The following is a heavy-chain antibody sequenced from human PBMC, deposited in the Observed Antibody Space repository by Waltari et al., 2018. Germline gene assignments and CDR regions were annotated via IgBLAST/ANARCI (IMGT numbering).Heavy chain of an antibody. CDR2: IKQDGSEK. CDR3: ASTVSGTLLYYGPPDY. V-gene: IGHV3-7*03. J-gene: IGHJ4*02. Sequence: EVQLVESGGGLVQPGGSLRLSCAASGFTFSSYWMSWVRQAPGKGLEWVANIKQDGSEKYYVDSVKGRFTISRDNSKNTLYLQMNSLRSEDTAVYYCASTVSGTLLYYGPPDYWGQGTLVTVSS. D-gene: IGHD3-10*01. CDR1: GFTFSSYW.